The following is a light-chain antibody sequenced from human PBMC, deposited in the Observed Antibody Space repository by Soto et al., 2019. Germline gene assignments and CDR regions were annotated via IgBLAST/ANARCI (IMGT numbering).Light chain of an antibody. V-gene: IGKV1-39*01. Sequence: DIQMTQSPSSLSASVGDRVTITCRARQSISSYLTWYKQKPGKAPKLLIYAASSLQSGVPSRFSGSGSGTDFTLTISSLQPDDFATYYCQQSYSTPPFTVGPGPKVDIK. CDR1: QSISSY. CDR2: AAS. CDR3: QQSYSTPPFT. J-gene: IGKJ3*01.